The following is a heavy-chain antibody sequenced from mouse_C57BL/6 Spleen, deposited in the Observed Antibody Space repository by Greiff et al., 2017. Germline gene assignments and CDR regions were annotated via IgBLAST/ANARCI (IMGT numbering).Heavy chain of an antibody. Sequence: LVESGPELVKPGASVKISCTASGYAFSSSWMNWVKQRPGKGLEWIGRLYPGDGDTTYNGKFKGKATLTADKSSSTAYMQLSSLTSEDSAVYFCARSIYYGNYDAMDYWGQGTSVTVSS. V-gene: IGHV1-82*01. D-gene: IGHD2-1*01. CDR1: GYAFSSSW. J-gene: IGHJ4*01. CDR3: ARSIYYGNYDAMDY. CDR2: LYPGDGDT.